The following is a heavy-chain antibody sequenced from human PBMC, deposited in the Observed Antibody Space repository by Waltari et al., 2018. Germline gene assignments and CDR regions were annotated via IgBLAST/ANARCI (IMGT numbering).Heavy chain of an antibody. J-gene: IGHJ4*02. CDR1: CVTFLRYW. CDR2: MNQDGNES. Sequence: EVDLGESGVGLVQPGESLPLSCAASCVTFLRYWMPLVRQAPGGGWEWVAKMNQDGNESNYVDPVKGRFTISRDNAKNSLYLQMNSLRAEDTALYYCVRGQNADYWGQGALVTVSS. CDR3: VRGQNADY. V-gene: IGHV3-7*01.